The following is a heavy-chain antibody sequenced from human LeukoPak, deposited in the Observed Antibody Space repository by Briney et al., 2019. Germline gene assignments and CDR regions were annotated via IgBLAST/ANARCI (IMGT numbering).Heavy chain of an antibody. CDR3: ARCVNKWWSPAGFCEYFPQ. V-gene: IGHV3-7*01. Sequence: PGGSVRLSCAASRSTFSSYWMSWVRQAPGKGLVWVANIKQDGSEKYYVDSVKGRFTISRDNAKNSLCLQMNSLRAEATCDYYCARCVNKWWSPAGFCEYFPQWSQGSLVTVSS. CDR2: IKQDGSEK. J-gene: IGHJ1*01. CDR1: RSTFSSYW. D-gene: IGHD2-15*01.